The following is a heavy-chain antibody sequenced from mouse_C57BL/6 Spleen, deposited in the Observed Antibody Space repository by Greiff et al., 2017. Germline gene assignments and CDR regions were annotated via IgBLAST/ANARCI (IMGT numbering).Heavy chain of an antibody. Sequence: DVKLVESGGGLVQPGGSLSLSCAASGFTFTDYYMSWVRQPPGKALEWLGFIRNKANGYTTEYSASVKGRFTISRDNSQSILYLQMNALRAEDSAPYYCARFGYYDYGGGLTFDYWGQGTTLTVSS. CDR3: ARFGYYDYGGGLTFDY. CDR2: IRNKANGYTT. D-gene: IGHD2-4*01. V-gene: IGHV7-3*01. CDR1: GFTFTDYY. J-gene: IGHJ2*01.